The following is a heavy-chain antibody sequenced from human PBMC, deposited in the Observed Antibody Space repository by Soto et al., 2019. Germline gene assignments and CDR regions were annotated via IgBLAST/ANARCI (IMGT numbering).Heavy chain of an antibody. CDR1: GFTFSSYG. Sequence: QVQLVESGGGVVQPGRSLRLSCAASGFTFSSYGMHWVRQAPGKGLEWVAVISYDGSNKYYADSVKGRFTISRDNSKNTQYLQMNSLRAEDTAVYYCAKSRIVVVVAATQFDYWGQGTLVTVSS. V-gene: IGHV3-30*18. CDR2: ISYDGSNK. CDR3: AKSRIVVVVAATQFDY. D-gene: IGHD2-15*01. J-gene: IGHJ4*02.